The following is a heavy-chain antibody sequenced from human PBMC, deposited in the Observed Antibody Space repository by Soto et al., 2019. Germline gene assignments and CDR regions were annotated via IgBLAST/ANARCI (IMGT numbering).Heavy chain of an antibody. V-gene: IGHV1-18*01. Sequence: VKVSRKAAVYTNTNYVFTWVRKTPGQGLEWMGWISGYNGNTNHAQKFQGRVTMATDTSTSTAYMELRSLRSDGTAVYYCARSLHWNYAFDIWSQRTMVTVSS. CDR3: ARSLHWNYAFDI. CDR2: ISGYNGNT. D-gene: IGHD1-7*01. CDR1: VYTNTNYV. J-gene: IGHJ3*02.